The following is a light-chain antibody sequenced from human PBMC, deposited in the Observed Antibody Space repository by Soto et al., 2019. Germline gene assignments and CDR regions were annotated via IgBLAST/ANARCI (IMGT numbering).Light chain of an antibody. J-gene: IGKJ1*01. Sequence: EMVITQSPATLSVSPGERATLSCRASQSVSSGLAWYQQKPGQASRLLIYDASKRATGISARFSGSGSGTECTLTISSLQPDDFATYYCQQYNSYSFGQGTKVDIK. CDR2: DAS. CDR1: QSVSSG. V-gene: IGKV3-15*01. CDR3: QQYNSYS.